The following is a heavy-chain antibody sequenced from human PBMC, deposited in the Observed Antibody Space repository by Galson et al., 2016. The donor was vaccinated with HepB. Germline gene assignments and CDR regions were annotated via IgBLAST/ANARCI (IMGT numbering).Heavy chain of an antibody. D-gene: IGHD3-22*01. CDR1: GFTFSNHA. CDR2: IGGSGTTF. Sequence: SLRLSCAASGFTFSNHAMSWVRQAPGKGLEWASTIGGSGTTFFYADSVKGRFTISRDNSKTTLYLQMNSLRAEDTAIYYCGRGRNFYDNGGYFSEWGQGTLVTVSA. CDR3: GRGRNFYDNGGYFSE. V-gene: IGHV3-23*01. J-gene: IGHJ4*02.